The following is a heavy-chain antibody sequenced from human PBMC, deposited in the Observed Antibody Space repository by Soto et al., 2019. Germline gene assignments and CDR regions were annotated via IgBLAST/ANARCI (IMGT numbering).Heavy chain of an antibody. CDR1: GGSISSYY. CDR2: IYYSGST. D-gene: IGHD3-9*01. Sequence: SETLSLTCTVSGGSISSYYWSWIRQPPGKGLEWIGYIYYSGSTNYNPSLKSRVTISVDTSKNQFSLKLSSVTAADTALYYCARVVNYDILTGIYYGMDVWGQGTTVT. J-gene: IGHJ6*02. CDR3: ARVVNYDILTGIYYGMDV. V-gene: IGHV4-59*01.